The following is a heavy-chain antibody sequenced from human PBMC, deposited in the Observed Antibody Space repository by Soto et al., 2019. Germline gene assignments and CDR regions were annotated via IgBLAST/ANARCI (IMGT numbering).Heavy chain of an antibody. CDR3: SKDPAIRYCSSTSCYFDY. J-gene: IGHJ4*02. CDR2: ISGGGGST. Sequence: EVQLLESGGGLVQPGGSLRLSCAASGFTFSSYAMSWVRQAPGKGLEWVSAISGGGGSTYYADSVKGRFTISRDNSRNTLFLQMNSLRAEDTAVYYCSKDPAIRYCSSTSCYFDYWGQGTLVTVSS. V-gene: IGHV3-23*01. D-gene: IGHD2-2*01. CDR1: GFTFSSYA.